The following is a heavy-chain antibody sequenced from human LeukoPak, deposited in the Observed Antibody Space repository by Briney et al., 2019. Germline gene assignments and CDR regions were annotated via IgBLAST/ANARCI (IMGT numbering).Heavy chain of an antibody. CDR2: ISYDGSNK. V-gene: IGHV3-30*03. D-gene: IGHD3-10*01. Sequence: GGSLRLSCAASGFIFSIYGMHWVRQAPGEGLEWVAVISYDGSNKYYADSVKGRFTISRDNSRNPLYLKMNSLRAEDTAVYYCATRITMVRGVMNWFDPWGQGTLVTVSS. J-gene: IGHJ5*02. CDR1: GFIFSIYG. CDR3: ATRITMVRGVMNWFDP.